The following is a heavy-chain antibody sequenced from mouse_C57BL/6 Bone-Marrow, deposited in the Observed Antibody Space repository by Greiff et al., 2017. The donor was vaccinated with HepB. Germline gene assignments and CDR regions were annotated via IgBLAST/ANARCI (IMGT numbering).Heavy chain of an antibody. Sequence: QVQLKQPGAELVRPGSSVKLSCKASGYTFTSYWMDWVKQRPGQGLEWIGNIYPSDSETHYNQKFKDKATLTVDKSSSTAYMQLSSLTSEDSAVYYCARGGYYYGSSYVGYFDVWGTGTTVTVSS. D-gene: IGHD1-1*01. V-gene: IGHV1-61*01. J-gene: IGHJ1*03. CDR2: IYPSDSET. CDR1: GYTFTSYW. CDR3: ARGGYYYGSSYVGYFDV.